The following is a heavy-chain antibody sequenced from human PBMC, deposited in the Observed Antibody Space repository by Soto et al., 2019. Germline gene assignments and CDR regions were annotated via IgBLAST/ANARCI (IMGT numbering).Heavy chain of an antibody. J-gene: IGHJ3*02. Sequence: EVQVVESGGGLVQPGGSLRLSCAASGFTFSTYWMHWVRQAPGKGLVWVSRINSDGSSTDYADSVRGRFTISRDNAKNTLHVQMNSLRAEDTAVYFCARGYSSSWYNAFHIWGQGTMVTVSS. CDR2: INSDGSST. D-gene: IGHD6-13*01. CDR1: GFTFSTYW. CDR3: ARGYSSSWYNAFHI. V-gene: IGHV3-74*01.